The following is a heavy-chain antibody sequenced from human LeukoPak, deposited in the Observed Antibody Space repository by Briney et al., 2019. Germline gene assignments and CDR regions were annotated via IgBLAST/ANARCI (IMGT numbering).Heavy chain of an antibody. CDR3: ARDLSYCSSTSCYYFDY. CDR2: INPNSGGT. D-gene: IGHD2-2*01. Sequence: ASVKVSYKASGYTFTGYYMHWVRQAPGQGLEWMGWINPNSGGTNYAQKFQGRVTMTRDTSISTAYMELSRLRSDDTAVYYCARDLSYCSSTSCYYFDYWGKGTLVTVSS. CDR1: GYTFTGYY. V-gene: IGHV1-2*02. J-gene: IGHJ4*02.